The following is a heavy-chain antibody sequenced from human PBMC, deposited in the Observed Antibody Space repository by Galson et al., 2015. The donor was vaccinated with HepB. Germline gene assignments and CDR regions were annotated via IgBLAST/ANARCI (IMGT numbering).Heavy chain of an antibody. CDR1: GFSLSNARMG. V-gene: IGHV2-26*01. Sequence: PALVKPTQTLTLTCTVSGFSLSNARMGVSWIRQPPGKALEWLAHIFSNDEKSYITSLKNRLTISKDSSKSQVVLTMTNMDSVDTATYYCARTYSSSTNYYYYYMDVWGRGTTVTVSS. CDR3: ARTYSSSTNYYYYYMDV. D-gene: IGHD6-6*01. CDR2: IFSNDEK. J-gene: IGHJ6*03.